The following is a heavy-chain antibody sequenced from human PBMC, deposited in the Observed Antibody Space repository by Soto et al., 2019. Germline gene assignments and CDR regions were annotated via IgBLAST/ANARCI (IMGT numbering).Heavy chain of an antibody. Sequence: GESLKISCKGSGYSFSNYWIAWVRQMPGKGLEWMGIIFPADSDTKYSPSFQGQVTIAAVKSISTAYLQWSSLEASDTAMYYWASSVVVPSTMNYFDYLGQGSLVTVSS. CDR2: IFPADSDT. J-gene: IGHJ4*02. V-gene: IGHV5-51*01. CDR3: ASSVVVPSTMNYFDY. D-gene: IGHD2-15*01. CDR1: GYSFSNYW.